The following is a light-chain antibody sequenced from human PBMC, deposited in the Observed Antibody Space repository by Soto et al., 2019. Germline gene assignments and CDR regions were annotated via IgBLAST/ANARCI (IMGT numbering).Light chain of an antibody. J-gene: IGKJ1*01. CDR3: QQSYSTPPWT. CDR1: QSIVTY. Sequence: DIQMTQSPSSLSASVGDRVTVTCRASQSIVTYLNWYLQKPGKAPKLLIYAVSNLQSGVPSRFSGSGSGTDFTLTISSLQPEDFATYFCQQSYSTPPWTFGQGTKVDIK. V-gene: IGKV1-39*01. CDR2: AVS.